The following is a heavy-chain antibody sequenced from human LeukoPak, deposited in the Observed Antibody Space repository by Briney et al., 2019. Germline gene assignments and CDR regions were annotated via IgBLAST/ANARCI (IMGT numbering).Heavy chain of an antibody. D-gene: IGHD5-12*01. Sequence: GGSLRLSCAASGFTFSTYSMKWVRQAPGKGLEWVSYISDSGAMYYADSVRGRFTISRENAQNSLFLQMNSLRAEDTAVYYCARDGGYRGYDADCWGQGTLVAVSS. CDR1: GFTFSTYS. CDR3: ARDGGYRGYDADC. CDR2: ISDSGAM. J-gene: IGHJ4*02. V-gene: IGHV3-48*01.